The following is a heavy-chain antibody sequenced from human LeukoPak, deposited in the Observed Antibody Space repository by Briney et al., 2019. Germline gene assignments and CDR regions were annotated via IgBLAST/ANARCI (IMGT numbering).Heavy chain of an antibody. CDR1: GFTFSSYS. Sequence: GGSLRLSCAASGFTFSSYSMNWVRQAPGKGLEWVSSISSSSSYIYYADSVRGRFTTSRDTSRSTLYLQMNSLRAEDAAVYYCAKAPVTSCRGAFCYPFDYWGQGTLVTVSS. CDR2: ISSSSSYI. D-gene: IGHD2-15*01. CDR3: AKAPVTSCRGAFCYPFDY. V-gene: IGHV3-21*04. J-gene: IGHJ4*02.